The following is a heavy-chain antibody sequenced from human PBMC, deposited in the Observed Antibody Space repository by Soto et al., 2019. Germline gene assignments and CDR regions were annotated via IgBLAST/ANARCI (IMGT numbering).Heavy chain of an antibody. V-gene: IGHV3-21*04. CDR1: GFTFSSYS. J-gene: IGHJ4*02. CDR2: ISSSSSYI. D-gene: IGHD3-22*01. CDR3: ARSGDSSGYYYGYFDY. Sequence: PGGSLRLSCAASGFTFSSYSMNWVRQAPGKGLEWVSSISSSSSYIYYADSVKGRFTISRDNAKNSLYLQMNSLRAEDTAVYYCARSGDSSGYYYGYFDYWGQGTLVTVSS.